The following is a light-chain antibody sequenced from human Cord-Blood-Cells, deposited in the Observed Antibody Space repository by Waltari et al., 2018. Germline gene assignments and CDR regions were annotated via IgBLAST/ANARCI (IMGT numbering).Light chain of an antibody. CDR3: QQYYSTPFT. J-gene: IGKJ3*01. CDR1: QSVLYSPNNKNY. CDR2: WAP. Sequence: IVMTQSPDSLAVSLGERATINCKSSQSVLYSPNNKNYLAWYQQKPGQPPKLLMYWAPTRESGVPDRYSGSGSGTDFSLTISRLQAEDVAVYYCQQYYSTPFTFGAGTKVDIK. V-gene: IGKV4-1*01.